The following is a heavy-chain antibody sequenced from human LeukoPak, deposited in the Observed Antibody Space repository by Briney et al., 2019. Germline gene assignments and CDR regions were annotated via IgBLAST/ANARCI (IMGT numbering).Heavy chain of an antibody. CDR1: GFTFSSYA. J-gene: IGHJ3*02. CDR2: ISYDGSNK. V-gene: IGHV3-30-3*01. D-gene: IGHD3-10*01. Sequence: GRSLRLSCAASGFTFSSYAMHWVRQAPGKGLEWVAVISYDGSNKYYADSVKGRFTISRDNSKNTLYLKMNSLRAEDTAVYYCAREVTMVRGVIRAFDIWGQGTMVTVSS. CDR3: AREVTMVRGVIRAFDI.